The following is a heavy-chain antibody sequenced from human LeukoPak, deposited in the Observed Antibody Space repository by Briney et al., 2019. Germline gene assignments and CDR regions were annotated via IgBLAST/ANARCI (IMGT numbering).Heavy chain of an antibody. J-gene: IGHJ4*02. V-gene: IGHV1-69*04. CDR3: ARGLTMIVGTFDY. CDR2: IIPILGIA. Sequence: SVKVSCKASGGTFSSYAISWVRQAPGQGLEWMGRIIPILGIANYAQKFQGRVTITADKSTSTAYMELSSLRSEDTAVYYCARGLTMIVGTFDYWGQGTLVTVSS. CDR1: GGTFSSYA. D-gene: IGHD3-22*01.